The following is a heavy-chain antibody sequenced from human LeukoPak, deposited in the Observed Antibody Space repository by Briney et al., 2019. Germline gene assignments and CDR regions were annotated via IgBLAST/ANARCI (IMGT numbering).Heavy chain of an antibody. CDR3: ATRGGDRATVFAY. D-gene: IGHD5-18*01. J-gene: IGHJ4*02. CDR2: SDPNNGAT. V-gene: IGHV1-2*02. Sequence: ASVKVSCTASGFGYNIHWVRQAPGPGREWMGWSDPNNGATNYAQKFQGRVTMTRDTSISTAYMELGRLTSDDTAVYYCATRGGDRATVFAYWGQGTLVTVSS. CDR1: GFGYN.